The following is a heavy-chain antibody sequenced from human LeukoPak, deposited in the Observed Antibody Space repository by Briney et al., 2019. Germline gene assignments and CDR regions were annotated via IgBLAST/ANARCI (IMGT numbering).Heavy chain of an antibody. D-gene: IGHD3-16*01. CDR1: GFTFSSYA. CDR2: IKQDGSEK. J-gene: IGHJ4*02. CDR3: ARDGFGTGSN. V-gene: IGHV3-7*03. Sequence: GGSLRLSCAASGFTFSSYAMAWVRQAPGKGLEWVANIKQDGSEKNYVDSVKGRFIISRDNAKNSLYLQMNTLRADDTAVYYCARDGFGTGSNWGQGTLVTVSS.